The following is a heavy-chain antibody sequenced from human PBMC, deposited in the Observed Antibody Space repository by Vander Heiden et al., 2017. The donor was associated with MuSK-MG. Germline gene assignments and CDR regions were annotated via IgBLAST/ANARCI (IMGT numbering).Heavy chain of an antibody. D-gene: IGHD7-27*01. CDR1: GASCSGYY. V-gene: IGHV4-34*01. J-gene: IGHJ4*02. CDR2: INHSRST. Sequence: QAQLQLWVAGLWQPWETLSLPCPVYGASCSGYYWSWIRHTPGKEREWIGEINHSRSTNYNPSLKSRVTISVDTSKNQFSLKLSSVTTADTAVYYCARDHLTFDYWDQGTLVTVSS. CDR3: ARDHLTFDY.